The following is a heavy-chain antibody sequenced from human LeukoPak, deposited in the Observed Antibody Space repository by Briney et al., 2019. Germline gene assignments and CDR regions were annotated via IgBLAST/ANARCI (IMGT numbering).Heavy chain of an antibody. V-gene: IGHV3-20*04. CDR2: INWNGGST. D-gene: IGHD3-10*01. Sequence: GGSLRLSCAASGFTFDDYGMSWVRQAPGKGLEWVSGINWNGGSTGYADSVKGRFTISRDNAKNSLYLQMNSLRAEDTAVYYCAKGLDGEELSLGAFDIWGQGTMVTVSS. CDR3: AKGLDGEELSLGAFDI. J-gene: IGHJ3*02. CDR1: GFTFDDYG.